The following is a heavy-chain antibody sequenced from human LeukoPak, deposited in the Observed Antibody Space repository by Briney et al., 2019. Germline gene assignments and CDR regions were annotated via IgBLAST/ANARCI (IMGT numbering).Heavy chain of an antibody. V-gene: IGHV3-74*01. CDR1: GFSFRDYW. CDR3: TTSGYSGYEGEY. Sequence: GGSLRLSCAASGFSFRDYWMHWVRQAPGKGLVWVSRINSDGTYTSYADSVKGRFTISRDNAKNTLYLQMNSLRAEDTAVYYYTTSGYSGYEGEYWGQGTLVTVSS. CDR2: INSDGTYT. D-gene: IGHD5-12*01. J-gene: IGHJ4*02.